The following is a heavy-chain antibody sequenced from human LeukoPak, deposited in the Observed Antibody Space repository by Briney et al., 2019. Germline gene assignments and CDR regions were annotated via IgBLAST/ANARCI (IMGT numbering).Heavy chain of an antibody. Sequence: ASVKVSCKASGYTFTSYYMHWVRQAPGQGLEWMGIINPSGGSTSYAQKFQGRVTITADKSTSTAYMELSSLRSEDTAVYYCARQRGTYYYDSSGYLWGCYFDYWGQGTLVTVSS. D-gene: IGHD3-22*01. J-gene: IGHJ4*02. CDR2: INPSGGST. CDR3: ARQRGTYYYDSSGYLWGCYFDY. V-gene: IGHV1-46*01. CDR1: GYTFTSYY.